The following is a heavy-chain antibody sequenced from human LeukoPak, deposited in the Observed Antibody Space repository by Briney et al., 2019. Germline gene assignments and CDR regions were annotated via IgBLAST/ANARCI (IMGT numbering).Heavy chain of an antibody. D-gene: IGHD3-9*01. V-gene: IGHV1-2*02. CDR2: INPNSGGT. CDR1: GYTFTGYY. Sequence: ASVKVSCKASGYTFTGYYMRWVRQAPGQGLEWMGWINPNSGGTNYAQKFQGRVTMTRDTSISTAYMELSRLRSDDTAVYYCAKEARITIAEFDYWGQGTLVTVSS. J-gene: IGHJ4*02. CDR3: AKEARITIAEFDY.